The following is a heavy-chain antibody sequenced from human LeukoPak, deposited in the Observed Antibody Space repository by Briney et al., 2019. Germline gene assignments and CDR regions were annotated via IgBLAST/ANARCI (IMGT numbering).Heavy chain of an antibody. D-gene: IGHD2-2*01. J-gene: IGHJ4*02. CDR3: ARAMSDRSPGY. CDR2: INHSGST. V-gene: IGHV4-34*01. Sequence: KPSETLSLTCAVYGGSFSGYYWSWIRQPPGKGLEWIGEINHSGSTNYNPSLKSRVTISVDTSKNQFSLKLSSVTAADTAVYYCARAMSDRSPGYWGQGTLVTVSS. CDR1: GGSFSGYY.